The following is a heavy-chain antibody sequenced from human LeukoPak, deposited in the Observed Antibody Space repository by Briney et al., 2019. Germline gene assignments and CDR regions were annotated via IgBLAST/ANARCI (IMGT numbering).Heavy chain of an antibody. V-gene: IGHV4-31*03. CDR2: IYYSGST. J-gene: IGHJ3*02. Sequence: SETLSLTCTVSGGSISSGGYYWRWIRQHPGKGLEWIGYIYYSGSTYYNPSLKSRVTISVDTSKNQFSLKLSSVTAADTAVYYCAREPSRGLYYDSRNDAFDIWGQGTMVTVSS. CDR1: GGSISSGGYY. CDR3: AREPSRGLYYDSRNDAFDI. D-gene: IGHD3-22*01.